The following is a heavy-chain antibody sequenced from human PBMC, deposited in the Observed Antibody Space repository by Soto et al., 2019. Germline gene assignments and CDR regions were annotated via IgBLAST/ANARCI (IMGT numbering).Heavy chain of an antibody. CDR1: GFTFSSYA. Sequence: GGSLRLSCAASGFTFSSYAMHWVRQAPGKGLEWVAVISYDGRNKNYADSVKGRFTISRDNSKNTLYLQMNSLRAEDTAVYYCAGGPYDSSGRQGWFDPWGQGTLVTVSS. J-gene: IGHJ5*02. CDR2: ISYDGRNK. V-gene: IGHV3-30-3*01. D-gene: IGHD3-22*01. CDR3: AGGPYDSSGRQGWFDP.